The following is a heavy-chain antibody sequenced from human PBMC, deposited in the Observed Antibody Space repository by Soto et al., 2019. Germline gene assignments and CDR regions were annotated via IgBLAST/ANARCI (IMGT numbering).Heavy chain of an antibody. CDR3: AKDIVVVPAAMHEYYYYGMDV. J-gene: IGHJ6*02. CDR2: ISGSGGNT. D-gene: IGHD2-2*01. CDR1: GFTFSSYP. Sequence: GGSLRLSCAASGFTFSSYPMSWVRQAPGKGLEWVSAISGSGGNTYYADSVKGRFTISRDNSKKTVSLQMNSLRAEDTAVYYCAKDIVVVPAAMHEYYYYGMDVWGQGTTVTVSS. V-gene: IGHV3-23*01.